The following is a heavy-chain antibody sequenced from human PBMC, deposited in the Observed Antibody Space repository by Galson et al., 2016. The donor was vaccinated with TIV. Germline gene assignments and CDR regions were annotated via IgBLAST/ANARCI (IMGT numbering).Heavy chain of an antibody. D-gene: IGHD7-27*01. CDR1: GFTVSGDH. CDR2: MYTGGSA. Sequence: SLRLSCAASGFTVSGDHMTWARQAPGRGLECLSVMYTGGSAYYADSVKGRFTISRDNSKNTLYLQMNSLRVEDTAVYYCARVNGAAKTYGMAVWGQGTTVTVSS. J-gene: IGHJ6*02. V-gene: IGHV3-53*01. CDR3: ARVNGAAKTYGMAV.